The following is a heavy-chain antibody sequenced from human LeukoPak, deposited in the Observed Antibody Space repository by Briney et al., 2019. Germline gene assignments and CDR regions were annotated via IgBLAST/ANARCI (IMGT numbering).Heavy chain of an antibody. CDR2: INPSGGST. V-gene: IGHV1-46*01. CDR1: GYTFTSYY. CDR3: ASTHPTEYSGFDY. J-gene: IGHJ4*02. D-gene: IGHD2-15*01. Sequence: GASVKVSCKASGYTFTSYYMHWVRQAPGQGLEWMGIINPSGGSTSYAQKFQGRVTMTRDTSTSTVYMELSRLRSEDTAVYYCASTHPTEYSGFDYWGQGTLVTVSS.